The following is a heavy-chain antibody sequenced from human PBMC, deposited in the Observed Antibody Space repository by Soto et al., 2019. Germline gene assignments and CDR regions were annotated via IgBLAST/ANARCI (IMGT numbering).Heavy chain of an antibody. V-gene: IGHV3-49*04. CDR2: IGSKAYGETT. CDR1: GFSFGDYD. J-gene: IGHJ6*02. Sequence: LRLSCTASGFSFGDYDMSWVRQAPGKGLEWVSFIGSKAYGETTKYAASVEGRFTISRDDSKSLAYLQMNSLKTEDTAVYYCTRVSGYSYGYSYGMDVWGQGTTVTVSS. D-gene: IGHD5-18*01. CDR3: TRVSGYSYGYSYGMDV.